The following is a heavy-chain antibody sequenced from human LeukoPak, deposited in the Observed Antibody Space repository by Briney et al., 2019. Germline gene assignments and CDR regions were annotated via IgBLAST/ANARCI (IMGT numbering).Heavy chain of an antibody. J-gene: IGHJ4*02. V-gene: IGHV3-7*01. CDR1: GFTFSSNW. CDR2: IKQDGSEK. CDR3: ARDPMAIHYDSSAYYDY. Sequence: GGSLTLSCAGSGFTFSSNWMHWLRQAPGKGLEWVANIKQDGSEKHYVDSVKGRFTISRDNAKNSLYLQMNSLKAEDTAVYYCARDPMAIHYDSSAYYDYWGQGTLVTVSS. D-gene: IGHD3-22*01.